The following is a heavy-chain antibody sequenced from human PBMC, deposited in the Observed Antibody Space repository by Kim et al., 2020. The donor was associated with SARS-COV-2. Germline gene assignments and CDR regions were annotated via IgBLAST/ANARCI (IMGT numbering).Heavy chain of an antibody. CDR3: TTQHIAVLPYYYYYGMDV. D-gene: IGHD3-3*02. V-gene: IGHV3-15*01. Sequence: GGSLRLSCAASGFTFSNAWMSWVRQAPGKGLEWVGRIKSKTDGGTTDYAAPVKGRFTISRDDSKNTLYLQMNSLKTEDTAVYYCTTQHIAVLPYYYYYGMDVCGQGTTVTVSS. J-gene: IGHJ6*01. CDR2: IKSKTDGGTT. CDR1: GFTFSNAW.